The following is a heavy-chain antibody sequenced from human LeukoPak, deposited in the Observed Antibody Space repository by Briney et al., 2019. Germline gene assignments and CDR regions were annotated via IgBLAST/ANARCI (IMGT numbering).Heavy chain of an antibody. J-gene: IGHJ3*02. CDR2: IYPGDYDT. Sequence: GESLKISCEAFGYSFTGHWIGWVRQMPGRGLEFMGTIYPGDYDTRYSPSFEGRVNISVDKSMNTAYLQWSGLKASDTAMYYCARYGKSGTYSHGLDIWGQGTMVIVSS. V-gene: IGHV5-51*01. CDR1: GYSFTGHW. CDR3: ARYGKSGTYSHGLDI. D-gene: IGHD3-10*01.